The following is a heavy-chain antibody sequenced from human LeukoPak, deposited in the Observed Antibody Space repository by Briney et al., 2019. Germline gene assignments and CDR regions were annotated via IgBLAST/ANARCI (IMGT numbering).Heavy chain of an antibody. CDR1: GDSVSSNSAA. CDR3: ARGTAAAPEYYFDY. V-gene: IGHV6-1*01. CDR2: TYYRSKWYN. Sequence: SQTLSLTCAISGDSVSSNSAAWTWIRQSPSRGLEWLGRTYYRSKWYNDYAVSVKSRITINADTSKNQFSLQLNSVTPEDTAVYYCARGTAAAPEYYFDYWGQGTLVTVSS. D-gene: IGHD2-2*01. J-gene: IGHJ4*02.